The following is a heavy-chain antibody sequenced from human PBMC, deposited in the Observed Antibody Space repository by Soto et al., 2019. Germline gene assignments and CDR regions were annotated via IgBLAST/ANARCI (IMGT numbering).Heavy chain of an antibody. J-gene: IGHJ4*02. V-gene: IGHV4-28*01. CDR3: ARRELQGPIDY. Sequence: QVQLQESGPGLVKPSVTLSLTCAVSGYSISSSNWWGWIRQPPGKGLEWIGYIYYSGTTYYNPSLPSPVTLSVYTSKTQFSPNLTSVPAVDAAVYSCARRELQGPIDYWGQGTLVTVSS. CDR1: GYSISSSNW. D-gene: IGHD1-26*01. CDR2: IYYSGTT.